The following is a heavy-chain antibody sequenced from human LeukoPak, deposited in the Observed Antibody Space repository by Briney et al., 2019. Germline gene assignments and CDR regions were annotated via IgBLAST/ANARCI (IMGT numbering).Heavy chain of an antibody. J-gene: IGHJ4*02. CDR2: INPNSGGT. D-gene: IGHD5-18*01. CDR1: GYTFTGYY. CDR3: ARDRGYSYGYGFDY. V-gene: IGHV1-2*02. Sequence: ASVKVSCKASGYTFTGYYMHWVRQAPGQGLEWMGWINPNSGGTNYAQKFQGRVTMTRDTSISTAYMELSRLRPDDTAVYYCARDRGYSYGYGFDYWGQGTLVTVSS.